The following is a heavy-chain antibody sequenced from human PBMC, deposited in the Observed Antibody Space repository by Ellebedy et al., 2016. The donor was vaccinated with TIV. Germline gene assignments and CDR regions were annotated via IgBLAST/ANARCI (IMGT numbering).Heavy chain of an antibody. D-gene: IGHD1-26*01. V-gene: IGHV3-11*01. Sequence: PGGSLRLSCAASGFTFSDYYMSWIRQAPGKGLEWVSYISSSGSTIYYADSVKGRLTISRDHSKNTLYLQMNSLRAEDTAVYYCARDRESGRYYDYWGQGTLVTVSS. CDR3: ARDRESGRYYDY. CDR1: GFTFSDYY. J-gene: IGHJ4*02. CDR2: ISSSGSTI.